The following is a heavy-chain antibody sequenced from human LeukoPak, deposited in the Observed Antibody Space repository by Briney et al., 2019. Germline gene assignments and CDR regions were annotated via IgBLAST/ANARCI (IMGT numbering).Heavy chain of an antibody. D-gene: IGHD4-23*01. V-gene: IGHV3-30-3*01. J-gene: IGHJ4*02. Sequence: PGRSLRLSCAASGFTFSSYAMHWVRQAPGKGLEWVAVISYDGSNKYYADSVKGRFTISRDNSKNTLYLQMNSLRAEDTDVYYCARLYGGNGYWGQGTLVTVSS. CDR2: ISYDGSNK. CDR1: GFTFSSYA. CDR3: ARLYGGNGY.